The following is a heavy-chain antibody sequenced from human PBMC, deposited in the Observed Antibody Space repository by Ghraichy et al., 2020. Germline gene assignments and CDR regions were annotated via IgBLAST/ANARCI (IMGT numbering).Heavy chain of an antibody. CDR2: IIPIFGTA. CDR3: AREFRYYYDSSGQSYFYWYFDY. CDR1: GGTFSSYA. Sequence: SVKVSCKASGGTFSSYAISWVRQAPGQGLEWMGGIIPIFGTANYAQKFQGRVTITADESTSTAYMELSSLRSEDTAVYYCAREFRYYYDSSGQSYFYWYFDYWGQGTLVTVSS. D-gene: IGHD3-22*01. V-gene: IGHV1-69*13. J-gene: IGHJ4*02.